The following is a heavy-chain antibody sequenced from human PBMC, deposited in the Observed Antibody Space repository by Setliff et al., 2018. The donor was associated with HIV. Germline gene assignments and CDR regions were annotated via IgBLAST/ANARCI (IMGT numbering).Heavy chain of an antibody. CDR3: ARTSYNFWGGPDS. CDR1: GGSISSHY. V-gene: IGHV4-59*08. D-gene: IGHD3-3*01. J-gene: IGHJ4*02. Sequence: SETLSLTCTVSGGSISSHYWSWIRQPPGKGLEWIGSIYYSGSTNYNPSLKRRVIMSVDTSKNRFSLRLSSVSAADTAVYYCARTSYNFWGGPDSWGQGTLVTVSS. CDR2: IYYSGST.